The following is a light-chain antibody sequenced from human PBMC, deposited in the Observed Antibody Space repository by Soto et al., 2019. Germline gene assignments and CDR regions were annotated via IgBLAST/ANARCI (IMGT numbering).Light chain of an antibody. J-gene: IGKJ4*01. CDR1: QRISSY. CDR2: AAS. Sequence: DIQMTQSPSSLSASVGDRATITCRASQRISSYLNWYQQKPGKAPKLLIYAASNLQSGVPSRFNGSGYGTDFTLTISSLQPEDFATYYCQQSFRTPLTFGGGTKV. CDR3: QQSFRTPLT. V-gene: IGKV1-39*01.